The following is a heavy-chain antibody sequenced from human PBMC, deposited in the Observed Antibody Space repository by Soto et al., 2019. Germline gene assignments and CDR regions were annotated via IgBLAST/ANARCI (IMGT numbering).Heavy chain of an antibody. J-gene: IGHJ4*02. CDR1: GGTFSSYA. CDR3: AREDYYDSSGYYPY. Sequence: SVKVSCKASGGTFSSYAISWVRQAPGQGLEWMGGIIPIFGTANYAQKFQGRVTITADESTSTAYMELSSLRSEDTAVYYCAREDYYDSSGYYPYWGQGTLVTVSS. V-gene: IGHV1-69*13. D-gene: IGHD3-22*01. CDR2: IIPIFGTA.